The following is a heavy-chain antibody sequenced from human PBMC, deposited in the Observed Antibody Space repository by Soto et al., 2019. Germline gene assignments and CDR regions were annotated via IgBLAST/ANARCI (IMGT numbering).Heavy chain of an antibody. D-gene: IGHD3-10*01. V-gene: IGHV3-23*01. Sequence: EVQLLESGGGLVQPGGSLRLSCAASGFTFSSYAMSWVRQAPGKGLEWVSSISSRGGSTYYADSVKGRFTISRDNTKNTLYLQMKSLRAEDTAIYYCAKGFAVSGTSYNLVPDGMDVWGQGTTVTVSS. CDR3: AKGFAVSGTSYNLVPDGMDV. CDR2: ISSRGGST. CDR1: GFTFSSYA. J-gene: IGHJ6*02.